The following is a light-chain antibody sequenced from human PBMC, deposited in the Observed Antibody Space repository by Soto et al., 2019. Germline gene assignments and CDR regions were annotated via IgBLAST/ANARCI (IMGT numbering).Light chain of an antibody. CDR3: QSYDSSLSAWV. CDR2: GNT. CDR1: SSNIGAGYD. V-gene: IGLV1-40*01. Sequence: QSVLTQPPSVSGAPGQRVTISCTGSSSNIGAGYDVHWYQQVPGTAPKLLIYGNTNRPSGVPDRFSGSKSGTSASLAITGLQAEDEADYYCQSYDSSLSAWVFGGGTQLTVL. J-gene: IGLJ3*02.